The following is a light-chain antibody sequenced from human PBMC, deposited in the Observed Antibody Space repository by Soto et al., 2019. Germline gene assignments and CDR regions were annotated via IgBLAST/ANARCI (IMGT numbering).Light chain of an antibody. V-gene: IGLV2-14*01. CDR2: DVS. J-gene: IGLJ2*01. CDR1: SSDVGGYNY. Sequence: QSALTQPASVSGSPGQSITISCTGTSSDVGGYNYVSWYQQHPGKAPKLMIYDVSNRPSGVSNRFSGSKSGNTASLTISGLQAEDEADYYCSSYTSSRNVVFCGGTKLTVL. CDR3: SSYTSSRNVV.